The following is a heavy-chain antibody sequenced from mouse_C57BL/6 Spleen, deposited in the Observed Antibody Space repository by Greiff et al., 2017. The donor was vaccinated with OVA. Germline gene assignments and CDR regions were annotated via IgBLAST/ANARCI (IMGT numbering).Heavy chain of an antibody. CDR1: GYAFSSYW. D-gene: IGHD2-5*01. V-gene: IGHV1-80*01. Sequence: VKLMESGAELVKPGASVKISCKASGYAFSSYWMNWVKQRPGKGLEWIGQIYPGDGDTNYNGKFKGKATLTADKSSSTAYMQLSSLTSEDSAVYFCARVGYSNYVNYAMDYWGQGTSVTVSS. CDR3: ARVGYSNYVNYAMDY. J-gene: IGHJ4*01. CDR2: IYPGDGDT.